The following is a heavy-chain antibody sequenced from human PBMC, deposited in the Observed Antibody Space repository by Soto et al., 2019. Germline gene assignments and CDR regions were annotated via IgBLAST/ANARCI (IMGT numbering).Heavy chain of an antibody. V-gene: IGHV1-69*13. CDR1: GGTFSSYA. CDR2: SIPIFGTA. J-gene: IGHJ4*02. CDR3: ASGYCRGGSCHGVFDY. Sequence: SVKVSCKASGGTFSSYAISWVRQAPGQGLEWMGGSIPIFGTANYAQKFQGRVTITADESTSTAYMELSSLRSEDTAVYYCASGYCRGGSCHGVFDYWGQGTLVTVSS. D-gene: IGHD2-15*01.